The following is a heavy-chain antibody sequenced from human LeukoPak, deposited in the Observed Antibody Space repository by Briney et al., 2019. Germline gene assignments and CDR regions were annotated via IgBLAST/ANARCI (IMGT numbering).Heavy chain of an antibody. CDR2: IWYDGSNK. Sequence: GGSLRLSCAASGFTFSSYGMHWVRQAPGKGLEWVAVIWYDGSNKYYADSVKGRFTISRDNSKNTVYLQLNSLRVEDTAVFYCAKAEVPDFWYSGLDVWGQGTTVTVSS. J-gene: IGHJ6*02. D-gene: IGHD4/OR15-4a*01. V-gene: IGHV3-33*06. CDR1: GFTFSSYG. CDR3: AKAEVPDFWYSGLDV.